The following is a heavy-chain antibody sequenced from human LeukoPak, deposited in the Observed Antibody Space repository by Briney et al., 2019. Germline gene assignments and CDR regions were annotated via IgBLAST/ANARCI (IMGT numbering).Heavy chain of an antibody. V-gene: IGHV1-2*02. CDR2: INPNSGGT. Sequence: GASVKVSCKASGYTFTGYYMHWVRQAPGQGLEWMGWINPNSGGTNYAQKFQGRVTMTRDTSISTAYMELRSLRSDDTAIYYCAREAAAGVYFEYWGQGTLVTVSS. D-gene: IGHD6-13*01. CDR3: AREAAAGVYFEY. J-gene: IGHJ4*02. CDR1: GYTFTGYY.